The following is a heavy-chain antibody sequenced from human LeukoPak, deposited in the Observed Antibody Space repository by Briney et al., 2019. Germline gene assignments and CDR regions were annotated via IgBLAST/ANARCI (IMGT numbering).Heavy chain of an antibody. V-gene: IGHV3-21*01. CDR1: GFTFSSYS. CDR3: ARDGVRYYGSGSYYNPEFDH. Sequence: GGSLRLSCAASGFTFSSYSMNWVRQAPGKGLEWVSSISSSSSYIYYADSVKGRFTISRDNAKNSLYLQMNSLRAEDTAVYYCARDGVRYYGSGSYYNPEFDHWGQGILVTVSS. J-gene: IGHJ4*02. CDR2: ISSSSSYI. D-gene: IGHD3-10*01.